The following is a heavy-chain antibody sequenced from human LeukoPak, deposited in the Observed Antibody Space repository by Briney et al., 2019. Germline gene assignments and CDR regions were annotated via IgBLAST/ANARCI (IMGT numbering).Heavy chain of an antibody. V-gene: IGHV3-53*01. CDR3: ARDSGDCSGGNCYHDAFDI. D-gene: IGHD2-15*01. CDR2: IYSGGNT. J-gene: IGHJ3*02. CDR1: GFTVSSNY. Sequence: SGGSLRLSCAASGFTVSSNYMSWVRQAPGKGLEWVSVIYSGGNTYYTDSVKGRFTISRDNSKNTLYLQMNRLRAEDTAVYYCARDSGDCSGGNCYHDAFDIWGQGTMVTVSS.